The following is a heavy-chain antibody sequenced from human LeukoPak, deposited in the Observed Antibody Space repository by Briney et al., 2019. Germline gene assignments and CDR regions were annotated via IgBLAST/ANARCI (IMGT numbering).Heavy chain of an antibody. V-gene: IGHV3-23*01. D-gene: IGHD4-23*01. CDR1: GFTFSSYA. Sequence: GGSLRLSCAASGFTFSSYAMSWVRQAPGKGLEWVSAISGSGGSTYYADSVKGRFTISRDNSKNTLYLQMNSLRAEDTAVYYCARPPSRLYGGHGMDVWGQGTTVTVSS. J-gene: IGHJ6*02. CDR3: ARPPSRLYGGHGMDV. CDR2: ISGSGGST.